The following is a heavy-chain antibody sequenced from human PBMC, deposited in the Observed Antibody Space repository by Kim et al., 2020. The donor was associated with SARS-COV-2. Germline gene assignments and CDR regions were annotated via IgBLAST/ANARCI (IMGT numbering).Heavy chain of an antibody. D-gene: IGHD6-6*01. CDR2: ISYDGSNK. CDR1: GFTFSSYG. Sequence: GGSLRLSCAASGFTFSSYGMHWVRQAPGKGLEWVAVISYDGSNKYYADSVKGRFTISRDNSKNTLYLQMNSLRAEDTAVYYCAKVGVAAPNLYYYYGMDVWGQGTTVTVSS. V-gene: IGHV3-30*18. J-gene: IGHJ6*02. CDR3: AKVGVAAPNLYYYYGMDV.